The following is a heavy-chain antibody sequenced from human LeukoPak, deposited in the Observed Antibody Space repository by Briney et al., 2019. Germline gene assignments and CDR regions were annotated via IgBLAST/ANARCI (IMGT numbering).Heavy chain of an antibody. V-gene: IGHV4-59*08. CDR2: IYYSGST. CDR1: GGSISSYY. CDR3: ASLYGDYDWFDP. D-gene: IGHD4-17*01. J-gene: IGHJ5*02. Sequence: SETLSLTCTVSGGSISSYYWSWIRQPPGKGLEWIGYIYYSGSTNYNPSLKSRVTISVDTSKNQFSLRLSSVTAADTAVYYCASLYGDYDWFDPWGQGTLVTVSS.